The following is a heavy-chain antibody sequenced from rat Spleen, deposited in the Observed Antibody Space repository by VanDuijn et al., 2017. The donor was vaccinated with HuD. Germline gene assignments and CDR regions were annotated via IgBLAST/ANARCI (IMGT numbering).Heavy chain of an antibody. V-gene: IGHV5-20*01. CDR1: GFTFSDYY. CDR3: TTGAIAAIGGFAY. CDR2: ISYDGGST. D-gene: IGHD1-2*01. Sequence: EVQLVESGGGLVQPGRSLKLSCAASGFTFSDYYIAWVRQAPTKGLEWVASISYDGGSTYYRDSVKGRFTISRDNAKSSLYLQMDSLRSEDTATYYCTTGAIAAIGGFAYWGQGTLVTVSS. J-gene: IGHJ3*01.